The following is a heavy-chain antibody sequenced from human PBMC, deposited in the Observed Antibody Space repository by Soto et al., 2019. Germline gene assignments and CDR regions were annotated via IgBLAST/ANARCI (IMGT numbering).Heavy chain of an antibody. J-gene: IGHJ6*02. CDR3: ARSRYDSSGYYYLSMIQRRYYYYGMDV. CDR1: GYTFTSYG. CDR2: ISAYNGNT. V-gene: IGHV1-18*01. D-gene: IGHD3-22*01. Sequence: GASVKVSCKASGYTFTSYGISWVRQAPGQGLEWMGWISAYNGNTNYAQKLQGRVTMTTDTSTSTAYMELRSLRSDDTAVYYCARSRYDSSGYYYLSMIQRRYYYYGMDVWGQGTTVTVSS.